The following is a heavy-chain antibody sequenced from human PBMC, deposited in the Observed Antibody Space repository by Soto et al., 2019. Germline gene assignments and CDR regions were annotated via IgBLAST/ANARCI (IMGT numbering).Heavy chain of an antibody. V-gene: IGHV3-48*03. Sequence: PGGSLRLSCAASGFTFSSYEMNWVRQAPGKGLEWISYITNSGGTIYYADSVKGRFTISRDNAKDSLDLQMSSLRAEDTAVYYCARGREWGIDYWGQGTLVTVSS. D-gene: IGHD3-16*01. J-gene: IGHJ4*02. CDR3: ARGREWGIDY. CDR1: GFTFSSYE. CDR2: ITNSGGTI.